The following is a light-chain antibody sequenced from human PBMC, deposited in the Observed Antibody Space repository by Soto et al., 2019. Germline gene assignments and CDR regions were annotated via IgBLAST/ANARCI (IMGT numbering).Light chain of an antibody. CDR1: ESISRH. CDR3: QQSYSTLSIT. Sequence: DIQMTHSPSSLSASVGDRVTITCRASESISRHLNWYQQKPGKAPNLLIYAASSLQNGVPSRFSGGGSGTDFTLTISNLQPEDFSTYYCQQSYSTLSITFGQGTRLEIK. J-gene: IGKJ5*01. CDR2: AAS. V-gene: IGKV1-39*01.